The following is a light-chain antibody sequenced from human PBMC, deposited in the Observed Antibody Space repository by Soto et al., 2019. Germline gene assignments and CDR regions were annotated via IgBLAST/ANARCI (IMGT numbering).Light chain of an antibody. J-gene: IGKJ3*01. CDR1: QSVRSGH. CDR3: HQYGRSASSIT. CDR2: DAS. Sequence: ESVLTQSPGTLSLSPGDRATLSCRASQSVRSGHLAWYQQKPGQSPRLVIYDASTRAPGIPDRFSGGGSGTDFTLTISRVEPEDFAVYYCHQYGRSASSITCGPGTKVEIK. V-gene: IGKV3-20*01.